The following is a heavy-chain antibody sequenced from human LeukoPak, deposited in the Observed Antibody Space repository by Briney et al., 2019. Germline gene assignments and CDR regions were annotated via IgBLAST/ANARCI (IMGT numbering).Heavy chain of an antibody. J-gene: IGHJ5*02. V-gene: IGHV3-23*01. Sequence: HPGGSLRLSCAASGFTFSSYAMSWVRQAPGKGLEWVSAISGSGGSTYYADSVKGRFTISRDNSKNTLYLQMNSLRAEDTAVYYCARQSLLTYYYDSSSPDPFDPWGQGTLVTVSS. CDR2: ISGSGGST. D-gene: IGHD3-22*01. CDR3: ARQSLLTYYYDSSSPDPFDP. CDR1: GFTFSSYA.